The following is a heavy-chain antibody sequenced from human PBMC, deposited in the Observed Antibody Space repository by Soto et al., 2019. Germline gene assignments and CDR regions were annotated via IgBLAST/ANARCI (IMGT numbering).Heavy chain of an antibody. CDR2: IRANGRVT. J-gene: IGHJ4*02. Sequence: ALRLSFATSGFSLNTYPMSSVRQAPGKGLQWVTAIRANGRVTSYADSVKGRFTILTDNSKNTLFLQINSLRPADTAVYFCVKKRAYDRTNYEYFDSWGQGTMVTVSA. CDR1: GFSLNTYP. CDR3: VKKRAYDRTNYEYFDS. D-gene: IGHD3-22*01. V-gene: IGHV3-23*01.